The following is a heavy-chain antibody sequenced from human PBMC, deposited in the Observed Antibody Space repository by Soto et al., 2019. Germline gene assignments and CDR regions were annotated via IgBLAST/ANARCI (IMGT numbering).Heavy chain of an antibody. CDR1: GFTFSSYA. J-gene: IGHJ4*02. CDR3: AKEEYSGYVWRFVAPFDY. Sequence: EVQLLESGGGLVQPGGSLRLSCAASGFTFSSYAMSWVRQAPGKGLEWVSAISGSGGSTYYADSVKGRFTISRDNSKNTLYLQMNSLRAEDTAVYYCAKEEYSGYVWRFVAPFDYWGQGTLVTVSS. D-gene: IGHD5-12*01. CDR2: ISGSGGST. V-gene: IGHV3-23*01.